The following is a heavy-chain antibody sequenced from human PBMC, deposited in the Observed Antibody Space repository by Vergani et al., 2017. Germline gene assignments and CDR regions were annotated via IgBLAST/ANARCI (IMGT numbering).Heavy chain of an antibody. V-gene: IGHV5-51*01. Sequence: EVQLVQSGAEVKKPGESLKISCKGSTYSFTSYWIGWVRQTPDKGLEWMGIIYPADSETIYSPSFQGQVTISADKSISTAYLQWSSLKASDSAMYFFARHPNYHFPADAFDTWGQGTMVAVSS. CDR1: TYSFTSYW. CDR3: ARHPNYHFPADAFDT. D-gene: IGHD3-3*01. CDR2: IYPADSET. J-gene: IGHJ3*02.